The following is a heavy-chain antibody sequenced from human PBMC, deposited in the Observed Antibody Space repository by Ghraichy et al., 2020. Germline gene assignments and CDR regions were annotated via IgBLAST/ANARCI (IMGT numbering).Heavy chain of an antibody. J-gene: IGHJ4*02. V-gene: IGHV4-59*12. CDR3: ARDRGLTGEFEF. CDR1: DDSINDYY. CDR2: VYHTGNT. D-gene: IGHD7-27*01. Sequence: SETLSLTCIVTDDSINDYYWNWIRQPPGGGLEWIGHVYHTGNTDYNPSLESRVTMSVDTSKNQFSLRLTSVTAADTAVYFCARDRGLTGEFEFWGQGALVTVSS.